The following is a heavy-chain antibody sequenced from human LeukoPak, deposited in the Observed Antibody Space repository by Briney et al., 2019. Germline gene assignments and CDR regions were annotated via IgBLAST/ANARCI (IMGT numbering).Heavy chain of an antibody. CDR1: GGSISSYY. J-gene: IGHJ4*02. Sequence: PSETLSLTCTVSGGSISSYYWSWIRQPAGKGLEWIGRIYISGSTNYNPSLKSRVTMSVDTSKNQFSLKLSSVTAADTAVYYCARGRGAYSSGWYVLGNFDYWGQGTLVTVSS. CDR3: ARGRGAYSSGWYVLGNFDY. D-gene: IGHD6-19*01. V-gene: IGHV4-4*07. CDR2: IYISGST.